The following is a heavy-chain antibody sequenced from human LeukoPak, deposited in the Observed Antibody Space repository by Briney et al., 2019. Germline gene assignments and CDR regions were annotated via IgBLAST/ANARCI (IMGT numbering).Heavy chain of an antibody. D-gene: IGHD2-15*01. CDR3: AIPRAPYGDAGSRGYLDY. Sequence: ASVKVSCKASGGTFSSYAISWVRQAPGQGLEWMGGIIPIFGTANYAQKFQGRVTITADESTSTAYMELSSLRSEDTAVYYCAIPRAPYGDAGSRGYLDYWGQGTLVTVSS. J-gene: IGHJ4*02. CDR1: GGTFSSYA. V-gene: IGHV1-69*13. CDR2: IIPIFGTA.